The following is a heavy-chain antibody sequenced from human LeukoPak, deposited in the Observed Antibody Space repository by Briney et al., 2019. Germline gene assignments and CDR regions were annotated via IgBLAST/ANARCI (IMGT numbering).Heavy chain of an antibody. CDR3: ARVGPYSGSYYDY. CDR1: GYTFTGYY. V-gene: IGHV1-2*02. D-gene: IGHD1-26*01. CDR2: INPNSGGT. Sequence: ASVKVSCKASGYTFTGYYMHWVRQAPGQGLERMGWINPNSGGTNYAQKFQGRVTMARDTSISTAYMELSRLRSDDTAVYYCARVGPYSGSYYDYWGQGTLVTVSS. J-gene: IGHJ4*02.